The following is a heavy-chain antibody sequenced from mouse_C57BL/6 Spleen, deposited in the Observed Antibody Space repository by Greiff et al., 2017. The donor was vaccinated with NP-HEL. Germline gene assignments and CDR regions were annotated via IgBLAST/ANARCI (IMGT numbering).Heavy chain of an antibody. CDR1: GYTFTSYD. CDR2: IYPRDGST. CDR3: ARESYGNPYYFDY. Sequence: QVQLQQSGPELVKPGASVKLSCKASGYTFTSYDINWVKQRPGQGLEWIGWIYPRDGSTKYNEKFKGKATLTVDTSSSTAYMELHSLTSADSAVYFCARESYGNPYYFDYWGQGTTLTVSS. V-gene: IGHV1-85*01. J-gene: IGHJ2*01. D-gene: IGHD2-1*01.